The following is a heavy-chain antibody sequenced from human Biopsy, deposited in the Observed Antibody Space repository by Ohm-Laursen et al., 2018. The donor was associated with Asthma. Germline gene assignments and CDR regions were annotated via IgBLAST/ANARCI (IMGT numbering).Heavy chain of an antibody. CDR3: ARGDSSNWSHYYFDY. D-gene: IGHD3-22*01. CDR2: IYSGGTS. Sequence: SLRLSCAASGFAVSRDYMFWVRQAPGKGLEWVSVIYSGGTSHTADSVRGRFTISRDYSKNTLYLQMLSLRAEDTAVYYCARGDSSNWSHYYFDYWGQGTLVTVSS. CDR1: GFAVSRDY. J-gene: IGHJ4*02. V-gene: IGHV3-53*01.